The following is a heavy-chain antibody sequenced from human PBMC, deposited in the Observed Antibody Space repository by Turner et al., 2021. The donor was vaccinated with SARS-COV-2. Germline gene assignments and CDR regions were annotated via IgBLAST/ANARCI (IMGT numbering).Heavy chain of an antibody. CDR3: AKVPPYGDYFDY. Sequence: QVQLVESGGGVVQPGRSLRLSCAASGFTFISYAMHWVRQDPGRGLEWVALISYDGSNKYYADSVKGRFTISRDNSKNTLYLQMNSLRAEDTAVYYCAKVPPYGDYFDYWGQGTLVTVSS. CDR2: ISYDGSNK. CDR1: GFTFISYA. J-gene: IGHJ4*02. V-gene: IGHV3-30*04. D-gene: IGHD4-17*01.